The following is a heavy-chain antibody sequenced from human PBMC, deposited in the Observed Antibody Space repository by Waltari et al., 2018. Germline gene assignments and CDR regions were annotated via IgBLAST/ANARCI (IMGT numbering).Heavy chain of an antibody. V-gene: IGHV4-39*07. J-gene: IGHJ4*02. CDR1: NGSTSTNTYY. CDR3: AGRPLYTVVWHGFDY. D-gene: IGHD2-2*02. Sequence: QLQLQESGPGLVKPSETLSLTCNVSNGSTSTNTYYRAWTRQPPGKVLEWIGSIFYTGNVYYNPSLQSRVTMSVDTSRNQFSLKLRSVTAADTAVYYCAGRPLYTVVWHGFDYWGRGALVTVSS. CDR2: IFYTGNV.